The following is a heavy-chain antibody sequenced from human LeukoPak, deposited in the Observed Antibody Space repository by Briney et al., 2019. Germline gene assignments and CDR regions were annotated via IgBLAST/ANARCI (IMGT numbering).Heavy chain of an antibody. V-gene: IGHV3-23*01. Sequence: GGSLRLSCAASGFTFSSYAMSWVRQALGKGLEWVSAISGSGGSTYYADSVKGRFTISRDNSKNTLYLQMNSLRAEDTAVYYCAKTRIAVAGPYYFDYWGQGTLVTVSS. CDR3: AKTRIAVAGPYYFDY. CDR2: ISGSGGST. J-gene: IGHJ4*02. CDR1: GFTFSSYA. D-gene: IGHD6-19*01.